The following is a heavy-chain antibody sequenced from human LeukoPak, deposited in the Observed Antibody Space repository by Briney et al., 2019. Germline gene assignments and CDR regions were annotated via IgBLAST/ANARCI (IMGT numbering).Heavy chain of an antibody. CDR3: ARGSPSQWLAEMTDY. CDR2: MYPNSGNT. D-gene: IGHD6-19*01. V-gene: IGHV1-8*01. Sequence: ASVKVSCKASGYTFTSYDINWVRQATGQGLEWMGWMYPNSGNTGYAQKFQGRVTMTRNTSISTAYMELSSLRSEDTAVYYCARGSPSQWLAEMTDYWGQGTLVTVSS. CDR1: GYTFTSYD. J-gene: IGHJ4*02.